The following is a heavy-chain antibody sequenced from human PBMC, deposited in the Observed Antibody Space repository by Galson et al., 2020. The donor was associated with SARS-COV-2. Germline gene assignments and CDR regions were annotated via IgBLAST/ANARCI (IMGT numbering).Heavy chain of an antibody. V-gene: IGHV3-23*01. CDR1: GFAFSTSS. Sequence: GESLKISCAASGFAFSTSSMSWVRQAPGKGLEWVSTIISSGTDAYYADSVKGRFTISRDNSKKTLYLQVSSLRAEDTAVYFCAKGGGVVSNWFWDWGQGTLVTVSS. CDR2: IISSGTDA. CDR3: AKGGGVVSNWFWD. J-gene: IGHJ4*02. D-gene: IGHD6-13*01.